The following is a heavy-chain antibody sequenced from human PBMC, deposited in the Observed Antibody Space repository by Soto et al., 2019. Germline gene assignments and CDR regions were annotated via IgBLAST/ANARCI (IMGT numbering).Heavy chain of an antibody. CDR3: ARDRGPSSGYYPYWFDP. CDR2: IIPIFGTA. Sequence: QVQLVQSGAEVMKPGSSVKVSCKASGGTFSSYAITWVRQAPGQGLEWMGGIIPIFGTANYAQKFQARVTITADESTSTAYMELSSLRSEDTAVYYCARDRGPSSGYYPYWFDPWGQGTLVTVSS. D-gene: IGHD3-22*01. CDR1: GGTFSSYA. J-gene: IGHJ5*02. V-gene: IGHV1-69*12.